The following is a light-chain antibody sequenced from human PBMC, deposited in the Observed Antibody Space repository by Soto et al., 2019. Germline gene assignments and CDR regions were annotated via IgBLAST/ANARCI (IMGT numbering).Light chain of an antibody. CDR3: QQHYNTTRT. J-gene: IGKJ1*01. CDR2: TAS. CDR1: QPISDY. V-gene: IGKV1-39*01. Sequence: VQMTQSPSSLSASVGDRVTITCPTSQPISDYLNWYQQKPGKAPTVLIYTASNLQSGVPSRFSGSGSGTHFTLTISSLKNEDFATYYCQQHYNTTRTFGQGTKVDIK.